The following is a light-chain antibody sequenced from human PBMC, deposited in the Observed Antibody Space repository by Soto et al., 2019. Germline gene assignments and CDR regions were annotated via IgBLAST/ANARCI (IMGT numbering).Light chain of an antibody. CDR2: EVT. Sequence: QSVLTQPPSASGSPGQSVTISCTGTKSDIGVYDFVSWYQHHPGKAPKLLIYEVTNRPSGVSDRFSGSKSGNTASLTISGLQAEDEADYYCSSKRDSSTLFVFGTGTKVTVL. V-gene: IGLV2-14*01. CDR3: SSKRDSSTLFV. J-gene: IGLJ1*01. CDR1: KSDIGVYDF.